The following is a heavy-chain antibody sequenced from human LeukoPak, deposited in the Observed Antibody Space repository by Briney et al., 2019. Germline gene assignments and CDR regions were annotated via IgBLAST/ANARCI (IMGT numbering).Heavy chain of an antibody. Sequence: PSETLSLTCSVSGGSISSDSSYWSWIRQPAGKGLGWIGRIYTNGSTNYNPSLKSRVTMSVDTSKNQFSLKLSSATAADTAVYYCARDYYGSGSYTYYFDYWGQGTLVTVSS. J-gene: IGHJ4*02. CDR3: ARDYYGSGSYTYYFDY. V-gene: IGHV4-61*02. CDR1: GGSISSDSSY. CDR2: IYTNGST. D-gene: IGHD3-10*01.